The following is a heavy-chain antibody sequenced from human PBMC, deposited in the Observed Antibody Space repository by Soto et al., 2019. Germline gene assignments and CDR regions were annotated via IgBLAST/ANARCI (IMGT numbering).Heavy chain of an antibody. CDR2: MSPNSGAT. Sequence: QVQLVQSGAEVTKPGASVKVSCRASGYTFTTYDINWVRQATGQGLEWMGWMSPNSGATGYAQKFQGRVTMTRDTSISTAYIELSNLRSEDTAIYYCARGVDAGVVVWGQGTTVTVSS. CDR3: ARGVDAGVVV. J-gene: IGHJ6*02. CDR1: GYTFTTYD. D-gene: IGHD1-1*01. V-gene: IGHV1-8*01.